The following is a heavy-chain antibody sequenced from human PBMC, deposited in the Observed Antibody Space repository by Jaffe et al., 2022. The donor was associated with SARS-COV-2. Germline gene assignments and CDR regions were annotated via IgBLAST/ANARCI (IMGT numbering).Heavy chain of an antibody. J-gene: IGHJ4*02. CDR2: MNPNSGYT. CDR3: ARGPRYSSNWPFDY. Sequence: QVQLVQSGAEVKKPGASVKVSCKASGYTFTSYDFNWVRQATGQGLEWMGWMNPNSGYTGYAQKFQGRVTMTRDTSISTAYMELSSLRSEDTAVYYCARGPRYSSNWPFDYWGQGTLVTVSS. CDR1: GYTFTSYD. D-gene: IGHD6-13*01. V-gene: IGHV1-8*01.